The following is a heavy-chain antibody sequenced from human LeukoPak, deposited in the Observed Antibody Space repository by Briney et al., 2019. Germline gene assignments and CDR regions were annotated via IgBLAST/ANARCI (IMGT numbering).Heavy chain of an antibody. V-gene: IGHV1-2*02. D-gene: IGHD3-22*01. Sequence: ASVKVSCKASGYTFTGYYMHWVRQAPGQGLEWMGWINPNSGGTNYAQKFQGRVTMTRDTSISTAYMELSRLRSDDTAVYYCARDPNYYDSSGYLDYWGQGTLVTVSS. CDR3: ARDPNYYDSSGYLDY. CDR2: INPNSGGT. J-gene: IGHJ4*02. CDR1: GYTFTGYY.